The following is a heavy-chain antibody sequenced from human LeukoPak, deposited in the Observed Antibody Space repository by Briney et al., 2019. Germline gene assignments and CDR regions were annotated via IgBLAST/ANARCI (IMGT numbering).Heavy chain of an antibody. Sequence: GGSLRLSCAASGFTLSNYAMNWVRQAPGKGLEWVSSISYSGSTTYYADSVTGRFTISRNNSKDTLYLQMNSLRAEDTALYYCAKGGDYYDSNVDPWGRGTLVTVSS. D-gene: IGHD3-22*01. CDR3: AKGGDYYDSNVDP. V-gene: IGHV3-23*01. CDR2: ISYSGSTT. CDR1: GFTLSNYA. J-gene: IGHJ5*02.